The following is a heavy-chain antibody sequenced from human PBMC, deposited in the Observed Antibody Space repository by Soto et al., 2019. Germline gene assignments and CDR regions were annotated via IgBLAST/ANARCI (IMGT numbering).Heavy chain of an antibody. D-gene: IGHD4-17*01. Sequence: ASVKVSCKASGGTFSSYAISWVRQAPGQGLEWMGGIIPIFGTANYAQKFQGRVTITADESTSTAYMELSSLRSEDTAVYYCAREKSSPTYYGDYVYYYYGMDVWGQGTTVTVSS. CDR1: GGTFSSYA. J-gene: IGHJ6*02. CDR2: IIPIFGTA. V-gene: IGHV1-69*13. CDR3: AREKSSPTYYGDYVYYYYGMDV.